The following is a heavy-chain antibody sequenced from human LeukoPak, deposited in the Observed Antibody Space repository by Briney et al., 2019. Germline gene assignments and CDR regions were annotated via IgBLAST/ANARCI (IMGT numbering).Heavy chain of an antibody. CDR2: IYTSGST. CDR3: ARHYYYDSSGYFSYFDY. V-gene: IGHV4-4*07. Sequence: SETLSLTCTVSGDSISSYYWSWIRQPAGKGLEWIGRIYTSGSTNYNPSLKSRVTMSVDTSKNQFSLKLSSVTAADTAVYYCARHYYYDSSGYFSYFDYWGQGTLVTVSS. CDR1: GDSISSYY. D-gene: IGHD3-22*01. J-gene: IGHJ4*02.